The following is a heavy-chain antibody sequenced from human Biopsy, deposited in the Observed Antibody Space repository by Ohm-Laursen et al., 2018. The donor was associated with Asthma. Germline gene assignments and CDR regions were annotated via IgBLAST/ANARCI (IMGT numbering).Heavy chain of an antibody. Sequence: SLRLSCTATGFTFSSYAMHWVRQAPGKGLQWVAGISYDGMNKYYGDSVRGRFTISRDNSENTLYLQMNSPRAEDTAVYYCARDIGMFYFDSRGYLRGFDYWGQGSLVTVSS. V-gene: IGHV3-30*04. CDR3: ARDIGMFYFDSRGYLRGFDY. CDR1: GFTFSSYA. J-gene: IGHJ4*02. CDR2: ISYDGMNK. D-gene: IGHD3-22*01.